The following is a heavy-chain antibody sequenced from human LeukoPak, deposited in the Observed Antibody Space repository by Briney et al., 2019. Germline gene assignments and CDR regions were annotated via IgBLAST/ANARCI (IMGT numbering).Heavy chain of an antibody. J-gene: IGHJ4*02. CDR2: INPNSGGT. CDR1: GYTFTGFY. V-gene: IGHV1-2*02. CDR3: ATLGDSSGYYLRDY. D-gene: IGHD3-22*01. Sequence: GASVKVSCKASGYTFTGFYIHWVRQAPGQGLEWMGWINPNSGGTNYAQESEGRVTMTRDTFISTAYMELSRLRSDDTAVYYCATLGDSSGYYLRDYWGQGTLVTVSS.